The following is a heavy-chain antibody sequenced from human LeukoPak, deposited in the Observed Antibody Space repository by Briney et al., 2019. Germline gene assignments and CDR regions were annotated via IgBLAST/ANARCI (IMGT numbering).Heavy chain of an antibody. D-gene: IGHD6-19*01. V-gene: IGHV4-59*01. CDR3: AGGKQWLSFDN. Sequence: SETLSHTCTVSGGSISSYYWSWIRQPPGKGLEWIGYIHYSGSTNYNPSLKSRVTIAVDTSKNQLSLKLSSVTAADTAVYYCAGGKQWLSFDNWGQGTLVTVSS. J-gene: IGHJ4*02. CDR1: GGSISSYY. CDR2: IHYSGST.